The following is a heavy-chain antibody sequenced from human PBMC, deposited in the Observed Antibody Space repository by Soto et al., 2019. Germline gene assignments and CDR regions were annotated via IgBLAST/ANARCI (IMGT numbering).Heavy chain of an antibody. CDR3: AAGGGYTYGRGMDV. D-gene: IGHD5-18*01. CDR2: INAGNGNT. Sequence: QVQLVQSGAEEKKPGASVKVSCKASGYTFTSYAMHWVRQAPGQRLEWMGWINAGNGNTKYSQKFQGRVTFTRDTSASTAYMELSSLRSEDAAVDYWAAGGGYTYGRGMDVWGQGTTVTVSS. J-gene: IGHJ6*02. CDR1: GYTFTSYA. V-gene: IGHV1-3*05.